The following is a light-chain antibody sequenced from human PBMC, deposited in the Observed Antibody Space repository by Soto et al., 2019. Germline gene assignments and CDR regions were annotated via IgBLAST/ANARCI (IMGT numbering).Light chain of an antibody. CDR2: GAS. J-gene: IGKJ4*01. CDR3: QQYNNWPLT. V-gene: IGKV3-15*01. CDR1: QSVSSN. Sequence: EIVMTQSPVTLSVSPGERATLSCRASQSVSSNLAWYQQKPGQAPRLLIYGASTRATGIPARFSGSGSGTELTLTISSLQSEDFAVYYCQQYNNWPLTFGGGTKVEIK.